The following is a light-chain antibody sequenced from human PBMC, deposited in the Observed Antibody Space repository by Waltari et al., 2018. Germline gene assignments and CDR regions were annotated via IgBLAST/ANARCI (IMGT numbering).Light chain of an antibody. J-gene: IGLJ2*01. V-gene: IGLV3-25*03. CDR2: KDS. Sequence: SYELTQPPSVSVSPGQTARITCPGDALPKQYAYWYQPKPGQAPLLVIYKDSERPSGIPERFSGSSSGTTVTLTISGVQAEDEADYYCQSTDSSGTYKVVFGGGTKLTVL. CDR3: QSTDSSGTYKVV. CDR1: ALPKQY.